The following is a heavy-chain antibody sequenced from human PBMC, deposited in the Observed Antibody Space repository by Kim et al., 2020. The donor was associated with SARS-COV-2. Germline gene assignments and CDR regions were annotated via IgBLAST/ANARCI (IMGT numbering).Heavy chain of an antibody. CDR3: TRVPGTPLAFWDAFDI. Sequence: SGKGRFTISRKDSKNTAYLQMNRLKTEDTAVYFCTRVPGTPLAFWDAFDIWGQGTMVTVSS. D-gene: IGHD1-1*01. J-gene: IGHJ3*02. V-gene: IGHV3-73*01.